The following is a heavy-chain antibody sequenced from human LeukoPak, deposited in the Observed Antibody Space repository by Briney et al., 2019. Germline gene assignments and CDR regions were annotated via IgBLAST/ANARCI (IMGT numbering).Heavy chain of an antibody. Sequence: GGSLRLSCAASGFTFSSYWMTWVRQAPGKGLEWVANIKEDGSEKYYVDSVKGRFTISRDNAKNSLYLQMNSLRAEDSAVYYSARDDRDGYNYFAYWGQGTLVTVSS. CDR2: IKEDGSEK. D-gene: IGHD5-24*01. V-gene: IGHV3-7*04. J-gene: IGHJ4*02. CDR3: ARDDRDGYNYFAY. CDR1: GFTFSSYW.